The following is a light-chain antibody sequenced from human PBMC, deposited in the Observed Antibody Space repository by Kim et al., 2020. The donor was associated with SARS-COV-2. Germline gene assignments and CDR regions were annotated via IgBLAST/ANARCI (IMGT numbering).Light chain of an antibody. CDR2: GAS. CDR3: QQYNNWPYT. CDR1: QSVSRN. J-gene: IGKJ2*01. V-gene: IGKV3-15*01. Sequence: SVSPWERATLSCRASQSVSRNLAWYQQKPGQAPRLLISGASTWATGIPARFSGSGSGTEFTLTISSLQSEDFAVYYCQQYNNWPYTFGQGTKLEI.